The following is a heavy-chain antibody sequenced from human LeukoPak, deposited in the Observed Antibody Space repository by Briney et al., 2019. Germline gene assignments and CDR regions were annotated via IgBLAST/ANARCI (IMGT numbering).Heavy chain of an antibody. CDR2: ISSSSSYI. CDR1: GFTLSSYS. V-gene: IGHV3-21*01. CDR3: ARDYGGVGDYFDY. D-gene: IGHD3-3*01. Sequence: GGSLRLSCAASGFTLSSYSMNWVRQAPGKGLEWVSSISSSSSYIYYADSVKGRFTISRDNAKSSLYLQMNSLRAEDTAVYYCARDYGGVGDYFDYWGQGTLVTVSS. J-gene: IGHJ4*02.